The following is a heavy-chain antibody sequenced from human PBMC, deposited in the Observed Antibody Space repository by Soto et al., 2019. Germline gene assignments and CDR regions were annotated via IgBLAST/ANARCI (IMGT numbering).Heavy chain of an antibody. CDR1: GGSISNGGYY. D-gene: IGHD3-10*01. Sequence: SETLSLTCTVSGGSISNGGYYWSWIRQHPGKGLEWIGYIYYSGSTYYNPSLKSRVTISVDTSKNQFSLKLSCVTAADTAVYYCARDLSFSIVRRVIRGWFDPWGQGTLVTVSS. V-gene: IGHV4-31*03. CDR2: IYYSGST. J-gene: IGHJ5*02. CDR3: ARDLSFSIVRRVIRGWFDP.